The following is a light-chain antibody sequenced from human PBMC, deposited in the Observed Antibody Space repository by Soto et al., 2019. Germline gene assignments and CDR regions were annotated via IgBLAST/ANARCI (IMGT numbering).Light chain of an antibody. V-gene: IGKV1-39*01. CDR3: QQGFSTPT. CDR1: QRINIY. J-gene: IGKJ5*01. CDR2: SAS. Sequence: DIPLTQSPSSLSTAFLHRLTIXCRASQRINIYLNWYRQKPGKAPELLIYSASNLQSGVPSRFSGSGSGTDFTLTISSLQPEDFATYYCQQGFSTPTFGQGTRLEIK.